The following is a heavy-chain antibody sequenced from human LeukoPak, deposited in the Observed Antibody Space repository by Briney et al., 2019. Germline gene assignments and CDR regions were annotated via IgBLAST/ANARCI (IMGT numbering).Heavy chain of an antibody. J-gene: IGHJ3*02. Sequence: GGSLRLSCAASGFTFRSYAMSWVREAPGKGLEWVSGISGSGDSTHYADSVKGRFTISRDNSKNTLYLQMISLRAEDTAVYYCAREDRRFLEWLSVGLIDAFDIWGQGTMVTVSS. D-gene: IGHD3-3*01. V-gene: IGHV3-23*01. CDR1: GFTFRSYA. CDR3: AREDRRFLEWLSVGLIDAFDI. CDR2: ISGSGDST.